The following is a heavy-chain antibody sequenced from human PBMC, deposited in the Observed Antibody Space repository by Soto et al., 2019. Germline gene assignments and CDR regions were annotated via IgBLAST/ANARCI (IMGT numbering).Heavy chain of an antibody. CDR2: INHSGST. V-gene: IGHV4-34*01. Sequence: SCTLSVTCAVYGGSFSVYYWSWIRQPPGKGLEWIGEINHSGSTNYNPSLKSRVTISVDTSKNQFSLKLSSVTAADTAVYYCARAGVYIAPDGTSGGSGHTWFDPCGQGTLVTVSS. J-gene: IGHJ5*02. CDR3: ARAGVYIAPDGTSGGSGHTWFDP. CDR1: GGSFSVYY. D-gene: IGHD6-13*01.